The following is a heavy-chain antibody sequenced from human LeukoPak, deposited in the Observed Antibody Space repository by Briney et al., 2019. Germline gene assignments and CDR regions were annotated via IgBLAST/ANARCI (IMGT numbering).Heavy chain of an antibody. CDR1: GFTFTYCA. CDR2: ISGSGGST. D-gene: IGHD6-13*01. V-gene: IGHV3-23*01. CDR3: AKTYSSSWSSFDY. J-gene: IGHJ4*02. Sequence: GGSLRLSCAASGFTFTYCAMSWVRQAPGKGLEWVSSISGSGGSTYYADSVKGRFTISRDNSKNTLYLQMNSLRAEDTAVYYCAKTYSSSWSSFDYWGQGTLVTVSS.